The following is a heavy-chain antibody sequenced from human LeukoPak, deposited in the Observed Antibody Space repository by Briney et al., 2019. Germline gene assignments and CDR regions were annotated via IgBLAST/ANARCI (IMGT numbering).Heavy chain of an antibody. V-gene: IGHV4-4*07. CDR2: IYTSGST. CDR1: GGSISTYY. J-gene: IGHJ4*02. Sequence: SETLSLTCTVSGGSISTYYWSWIRQPAGKGLEWIGRIYTSGSTSYNPSLKSRVTMSVDTSKNQFSLKLTSVTAADTAMYYCARALSADLYFDCWGQGTLVTVSS. CDR3: ARALSADLYFDC.